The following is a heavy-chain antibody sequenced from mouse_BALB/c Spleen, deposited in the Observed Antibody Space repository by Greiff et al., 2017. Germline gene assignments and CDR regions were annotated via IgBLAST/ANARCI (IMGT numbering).Heavy chain of an antibody. D-gene: IGHD2-14*01. CDR3: ARDNRYGSMDY. J-gene: IGHJ4*01. V-gene: IGHV5-4*02. Sequence: EVNVVESGGGLVKPGGSLKLSCAASGFTFSDYYMYWVRQTPEKRLEWVATISDGGSYTYYPDSVKGRFTISRDNAKNNLYLQMSSLKSEDTAMYYCARDNRYGSMDYWGQGTSVTVSS. CDR2: ISDGGSYT. CDR1: GFTFSDYY.